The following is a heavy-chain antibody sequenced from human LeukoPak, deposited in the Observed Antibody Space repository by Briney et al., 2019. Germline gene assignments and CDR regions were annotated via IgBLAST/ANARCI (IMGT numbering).Heavy chain of an antibody. D-gene: IGHD5-24*01. V-gene: IGHV1-69*06. CDR2: IIPIFGTA. CDR3: ASGRDGYNWHY. Sequence: SVKVSCMASGGTFSSYAISWVRQAPGQGLEWMGGIIPIFGTANYAQKFQGRVTITADKSTSTAYMELSSLRSEDTAVYYCASGRDGYNWHYWGQGTLVTVSS. J-gene: IGHJ4*02. CDR1: GGTFSSYA.